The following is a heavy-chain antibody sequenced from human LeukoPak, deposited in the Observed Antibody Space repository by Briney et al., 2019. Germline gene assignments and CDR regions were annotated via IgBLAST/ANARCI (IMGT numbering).Heavy chain of an antibody. CDR2: FDPEDGET. CDR1: GYTLTELS. D-gene: IGHD6-19*01. V-gene: IGHV1-24*01. CDR3: TSSSGWSPDFDY. Sequence: ASVKVSCKDSGYTLTELSMHWVRQAPGKGREWMGGFDPEDGETIYAQKFQGRVTMTEDTSTDTAYMELSSLRSEDTAVYYCTSSSGWSPDFDYWGQGTLVTVSS. J-gene: IGHJ4*02.